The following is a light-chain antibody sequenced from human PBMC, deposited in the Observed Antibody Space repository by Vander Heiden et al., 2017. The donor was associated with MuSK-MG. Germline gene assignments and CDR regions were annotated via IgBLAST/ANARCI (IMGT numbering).Light chain of an antibody. CDR1: NSGSKK. Sequence: SYELSQPLSVSVALCQPARITCGGKNSGSKKLHWYTQKTGQAPVMVIYRDSNRPSGIPERFSGSNSGTTATMTISRAQAGDEDDYYCQGWDSSTAFGGGTKLTVL. CDR2: RDS. CDR3: QGWDSSTA. V-gene: IGLV3-9*01. J-gene: IGLJ2*01.